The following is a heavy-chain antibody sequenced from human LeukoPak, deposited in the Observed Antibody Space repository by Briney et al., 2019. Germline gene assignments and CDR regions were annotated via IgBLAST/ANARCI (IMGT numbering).Heavy chain of an antibody. CDR3: ARDPKSQLLLDY. J-gene: IGHJ4*02. V-gene: IGHV1-2*02. D-gene: IGHD2-2*01. CDR1: GFXFTDEY. CDR2: INPYSGAI. Sequence: ASVKVSCKSSGFXFTDEYIHWVRQAPGQGLEWLGWINPYSGAINYAQKFQGRVTLTRDTSISKAYMELSRLTSGDTAVYYCARDPKSQLLLDYWGQGTLVTVSS.